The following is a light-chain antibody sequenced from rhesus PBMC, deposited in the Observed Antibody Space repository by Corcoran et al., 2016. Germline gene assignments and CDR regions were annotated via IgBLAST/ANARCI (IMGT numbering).Light chain of an antibody. V-gene: IGKV3S9*01. J-gene: IGKJ2*01. CDR2: GAS. CDR3: QQYSKWPQYS. CDR1: QSVSSY. Sequence: EIVMTQSPATLSLSPGERATLSCRASQSVSSYVAWYQQKPEQAPRPLIYGASSRATGLPDRFSGSGSGTDFTLTISSMEPEDFAVYYCQQYSKWPQYSFGQGTKVEIK.